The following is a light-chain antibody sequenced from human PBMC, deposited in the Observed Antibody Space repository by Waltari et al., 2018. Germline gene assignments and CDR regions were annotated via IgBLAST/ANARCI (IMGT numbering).Light chain of an antibody. V-gene: IGLV8-61*01. CDR2: KAN. J-gene: IGLJ3*02. CDR3: ALYMGSGIWV. Sequence: WDQQTTGASPSTLVYKANVRSSGDRDRFAGSIVGNTAALTITGAQADDESDYYCALYMGSGIWVFGGGTRLTVL.